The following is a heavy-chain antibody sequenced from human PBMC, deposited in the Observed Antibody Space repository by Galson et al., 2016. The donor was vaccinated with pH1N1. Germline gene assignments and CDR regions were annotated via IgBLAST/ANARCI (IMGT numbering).Heavy chain of an antibody. D-gene: IGHD2-21*02. CDR3: ARGGGDLDS. CDR2: IYYSGTT. J-gene: IGHJ4*02. CDR1: GDSINRNY. V-gene: IGHV4-59*01. Sequence: ETLSLTCTVSGDSINRNYWSWIRQPPGKGLEWIGYIYYSGTTSYNPSLKSRITVSVDSSQGQFSLKLTSVTAADTAVYYCARGGGDLDSWGQGTLVTVSS.